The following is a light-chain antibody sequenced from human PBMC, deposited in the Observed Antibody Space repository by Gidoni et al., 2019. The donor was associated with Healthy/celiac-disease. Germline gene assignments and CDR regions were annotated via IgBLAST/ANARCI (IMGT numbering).Light chain of an antibody. CDR1: ALPKQY. Sequence: YELTQPPAVAVSPGQTARITCSGDALPKQYAYWYQQKPGQAPVLVIYKDSERPSGIPERFSGSSSGTTVTLTISGVQAEDEADYYCQSADSSGTYVVFGGGTKLTVL. CDR3: QSADSSGTYVV. V-gene: IGLV3-25*03. J-gene: IGLJ2*01. CDR2: KDS.